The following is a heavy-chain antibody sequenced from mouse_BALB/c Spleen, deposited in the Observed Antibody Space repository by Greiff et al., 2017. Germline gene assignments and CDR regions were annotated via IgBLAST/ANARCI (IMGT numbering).Heavy chain of an antibody. V-gene: IGHV14-3*02. D-gene: IGHD2-14*01. CDR3: ARGYYRTLYAMDY. CDR1: GFNIKDTY. Sequence: EVKLMESGAELVKPGASVKLSCTASGFNIKDTYMHWVKQRPEQGLEWIGRIDPANGNTKYDPKFQGKATITADTSSNTAYLQLSSLTSEDTAVYYCARGYYRTLYAMDYWGQGTSVTVSS. J-gene: IGHJ4*01. CDR2: IDPANGNT.